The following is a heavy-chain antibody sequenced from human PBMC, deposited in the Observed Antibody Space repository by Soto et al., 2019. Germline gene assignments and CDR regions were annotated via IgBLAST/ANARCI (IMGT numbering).Heavy chain of an antibody. CDR1: GGTFSSYA. CDR2: IIPIFGTA. D-gene: IGHD3-22*01. V-gene: IGHV1-69*01. Sequence: QVPLVQSGAEVKKPGSSVKVSCKASGGTFSSYAISWVRQAPGQGLEWMGGIIPIFGTANYAQKFQGRVTITADESTSTAYMELSSLRSEDTAVYYCARDSTYYYDSSGYYRYWYFDLWGRGTLVTVSS. CDR3: ARDSTYYYDSSGYYRYWYFDL. J-gene: IGHJ2*01.